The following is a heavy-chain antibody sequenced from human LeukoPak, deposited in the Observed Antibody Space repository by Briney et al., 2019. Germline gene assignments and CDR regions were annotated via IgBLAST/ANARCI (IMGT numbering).Heavy chain of an antibody. CDR3: AKSYSNGWYDSFDI. CDR1: GFIFPDYD. J-gene: IGHJ3*02. D-gene: IGHD6-19*01. CDR2: INWNANSA. V-gene: IGHV3-20*04. Sequence: GGSLRLSCAASGFIFPDYDMNWVRHAPGKGLEWVAGINWNANSAGYTDSVKGRFTVSRDNAKNSLFLQLNSLRAEDTALYYCAKSYSNGWYDSFDIWGQGTMVTVSS.